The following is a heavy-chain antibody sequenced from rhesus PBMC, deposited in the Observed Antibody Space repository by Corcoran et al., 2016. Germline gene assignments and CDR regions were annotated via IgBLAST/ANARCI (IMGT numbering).Heavy chain of an antibody. D-gene: IGHD6-25*01. CDR1: GFTFDDYG. CDR2: ISGSGGNT. V-gene: IGHV3-201*01. Sequence: EVQLVESGGGVVQPGGSLRLSCAASGFTFDDYGMHWVRQAPGKGLEWVSGISGSGGNTYYADSVKGQFTISRDNAKNSLYLQMGSLRAEDTAFYYCARGMYSGNAGYLDYWGQGILVTVSS. J-gene: IGHJ4*01. CDR3: ARGMYSGNAGYLDY.